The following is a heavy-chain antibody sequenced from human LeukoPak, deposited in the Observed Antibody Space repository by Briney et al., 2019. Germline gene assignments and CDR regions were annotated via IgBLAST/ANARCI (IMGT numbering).Heavy chain of an antibody. D-gene: IGHD6-19*01. J-gene: IGHJ4*02. Sequence: ASVKVSCKASGYTFTGYYMYWVRQAPGQGLEWMGWINPNSGDTRYAQKFQGRVTMTTDTSTSTAYMELRSLRSDDTAVYYCARGGTSGWRTPNDDYWGQGTLVTVSS. CDR1: GYTFTGYY. V-gene: IGHV1-2*02. CDR3: ARGGTSGWRTPNDDY. CDR2: INPNSGDT.